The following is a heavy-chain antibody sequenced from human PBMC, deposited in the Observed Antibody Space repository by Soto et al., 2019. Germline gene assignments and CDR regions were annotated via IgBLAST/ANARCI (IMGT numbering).Heavy chain of an antibody. D-gene: IGHD6-19*01. V-gene: IGHV3-9*01. J-gene: IGHJ3*02. CDR3: AKLQWLGPYDAFDI. CDR2: ISWNGGSI. Sequence: GGSLRLSCAASGFTFDDYAKHWVRQAPGKGLEWVSGISWNGGSIGYADFVKGRFTISRDNAKNSLYLQMNSLRAEDTALYYCAKLQWLGPYDAFDIWGQGTMVTVSS. CDR1: GFTFDDYA.